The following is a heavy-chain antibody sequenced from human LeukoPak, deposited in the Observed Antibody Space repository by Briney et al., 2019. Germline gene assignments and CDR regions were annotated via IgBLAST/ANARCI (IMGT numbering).Heavy chain of an antibody. V-gene: IGHV3-23*01. Sequence: GGSLRLSCAASGFTFSTYGMSWVRQAPGKGLEWVSGTSGSGGNTYLAGSVKGRFTISRDNSKNMVYLQMNSLRTEDTAVYYCAKEWGSYKSSWYTSWGQGTLVAVSS. D-gene: IGHD1-1*01. J-gene: IGHJ5*02. CDR2: TSGSGGNT. CDR3: AKEWGSYKSSWYTS. CDR1: GFTFSTYG.